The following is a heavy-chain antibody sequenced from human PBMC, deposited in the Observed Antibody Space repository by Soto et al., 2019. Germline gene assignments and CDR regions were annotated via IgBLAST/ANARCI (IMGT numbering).Heavy chain of an antibody. J-gene: IGHJ5*02. D-gene: IGHD6-13*01. Sequence: SETLSLTCTVSGGSISSSSYYWGWIRQPPGKGLEWIGSIYYSGSTYYNPSLKSRVTISVDTSKNQFSLKLSSVTAADTAVYYCARHIADRVWSSVNWFDPWGKATLVTVSS. CDR1: GGSISSSSYY. CDR2: IYYSGST. CDR3: ARHIADRVWSSVNWFDP. V-gene: IGHV4-39*01.